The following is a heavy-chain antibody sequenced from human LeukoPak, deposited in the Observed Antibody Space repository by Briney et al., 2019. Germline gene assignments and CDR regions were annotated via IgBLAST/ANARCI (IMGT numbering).Heavy chain of an antibody. CDR3: ASRPVLTGDYFDY. D-gene: IGHD3-9*01. CDR1: GFTFSSFE. J-gene: IGHJ4*02. V-gene: IGHV3-48*03. CDR2: ISSSGTSV. Sequence: GGSLRLSCAASGFTFSSFEINWVRQAPGKGLEWVSYISSSGTSVYYADSVKGRFTISRDNAKNSLYLQMNSLRAEDTAVYYCASRPVLTGDYFDYWGQGTLVTVSS.